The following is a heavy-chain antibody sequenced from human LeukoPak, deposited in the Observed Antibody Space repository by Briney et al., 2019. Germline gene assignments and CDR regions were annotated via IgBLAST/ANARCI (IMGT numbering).Heavy chain of an antibody. CDR3: ARELSSSQYTYAFDI. CDR1: GYTFTSYG. V-gene: IGHV1-18*01. D-gene: IGHD6-6*01. J-gene: IGHJ3*02. Sequence: ASVKVSCKASGYTFTSYGISWVRQAPGQGLEWMGWISAYNGNTNYAQKLQGRVTMTTDTSTSTAYMELRRLRSDDTAVYYCARELSSSQYTYAFDIWGQGTMVTVSS. CDR2: ISAYNGNT.